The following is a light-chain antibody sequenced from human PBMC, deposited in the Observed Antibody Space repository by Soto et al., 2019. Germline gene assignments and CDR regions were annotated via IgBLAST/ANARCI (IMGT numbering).Light chain of an antibody. CDR3: SSYTSSFTPV. Sequence: QSALTQPPSASGSPGQSVTISCTGTSSDVGGYNYVSWYQQHPGKAPKLMIYEVSKRPSGVPDRFSGSKSGNTASLTISGLQAEDEADYYCSSYTSSFTPVFGGGTKLTVL. CDR2: EVS. V-gene: IGLV2-8*01. CDR1: SSDVGGYNY. J-gene: IGLJ2*01.